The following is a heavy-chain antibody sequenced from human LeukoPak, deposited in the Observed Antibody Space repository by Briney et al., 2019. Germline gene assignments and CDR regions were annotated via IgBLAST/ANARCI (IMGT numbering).Heavy chain of an antibody. CDR2: ISYSEST. CDR3: ARQISSGTQPCDWFDS. Sequence: SETLSLNCTVSGGSISSGSYYWAWIRQPPGKGLEWIGSISYSESTYYNPSLKGRDTISVDTSKNQFSLKLSSVTVTDTAVYYCARQISSGTQPCDWFDSWGQGTLVTVSS. V-gene: IGHV4-39*01. D-gene: IGHD6-19*01. J-gene: IGHJ5*01. CDR1: GGSISSGSYY.